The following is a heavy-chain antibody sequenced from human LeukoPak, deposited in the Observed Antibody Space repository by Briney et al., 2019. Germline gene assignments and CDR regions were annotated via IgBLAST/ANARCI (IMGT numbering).Heavy chain of an antibody. V-gene: IGHV1-18*01. Sequence: GASVKVSCKASGYTFTSYGISWVRQAPGQGLERMGWISAYNGNTNYAQKLHGRVTMTTDTSTSTAYMELRSLRSDDTAVYYCARDGYSYDTYYYGMDVWGQGTTVTVSS. CDR3: ARDGYSYDTYYYGMDV. CDR2: ISAYNGNT. D-gene: IGHD5-18*01. CDR1: GYTFTSYG. J-gene: IGHJ6*02.